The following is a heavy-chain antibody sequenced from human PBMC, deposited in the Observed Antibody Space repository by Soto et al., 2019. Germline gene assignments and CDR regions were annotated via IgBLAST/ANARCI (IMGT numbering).Heavy chain of an antibody. CDR1: GGSVSSGRYY. D-gene: IGHD3-10*01. CDR3: ARAGRGGGSDS. J-gene: IGHJ5*01. V-gene: IGHV4-61*01. CDR2: IYYSGST. Sequence: QVQLQESGPGLVKPSETLSLTCTVSGGSVSSGRYYWSWIRQPPGKGLEWIGYIYYSGSTNYNPYLQRRATISVDSSKYQCSLKLCSVTAADAAAYYCARAGRGGGSDSWGQGTLVTVSS.